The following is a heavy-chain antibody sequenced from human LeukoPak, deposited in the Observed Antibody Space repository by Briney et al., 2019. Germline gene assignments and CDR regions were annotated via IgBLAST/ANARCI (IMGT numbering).Heavy chain of an antibody. CDR2: ISSSGSTI. D-gene: IGHD5-18*01. J-gene: IGHJ4*02. CDR1: GFTFSSYE. V-gene: IGHV3-48*03. CDR3: ARVAYIYGYSQGFDY. Sequence: GGSLRLSCAASGFTFSSYEMNWVRQAPGKGLEWVSYISSSGSTIYYADSVKGRFTISRDNSKNTLYLQMNSLRVEDTAVYYCARVAYIYGYSQGFDYWGQGTLVTVSS.